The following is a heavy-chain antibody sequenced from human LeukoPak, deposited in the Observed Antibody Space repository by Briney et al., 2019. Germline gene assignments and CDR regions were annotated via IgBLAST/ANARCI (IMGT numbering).Heavy chain of an antibody. Sequence: GSLLLSCASSGFTFSRDSMNWVRPAPGKGLEWVSSIGGSGTSIYYADSVKGRFTISRDIAKNSLYLKMNSLRAEDTAIYYCARFSGRNWGQGTLVTVSS. CDR1: GFTFSRDS. V-gene: IGHV3-21*01. D-gene: IGHD2-15*01. CDR2: IGGSGTSI. CDR3: ARFSGRN. J-gene: IGHJ4*02.